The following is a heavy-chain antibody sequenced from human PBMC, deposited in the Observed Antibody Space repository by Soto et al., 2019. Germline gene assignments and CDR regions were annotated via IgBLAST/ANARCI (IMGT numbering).Heavy chain of an antibody. D-gene: IGHD2-2*01. CDR3: ARGHCSSTSCLFDY. CDR1: GDSVSSNSAA. J-gene: IGHJ4*02. Sequence: SQTLSLTCAISGDSVSSNSAAWNWIRQSPSRGLEWLRRTYYRSKWYNDYAVSVKSRITINPDTSKNQFSLQLNSVTPEDTAVYYCARGHCSSTSCLFDYWGQGTLVTVSS. V-gene: IGHV6-1*01. CDR2: TYYRSKWYN.